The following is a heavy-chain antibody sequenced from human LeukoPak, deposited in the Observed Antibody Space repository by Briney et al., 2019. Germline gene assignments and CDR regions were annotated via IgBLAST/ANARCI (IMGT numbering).Heavy chain of an antibody. CDR1: GYIFTNYW. CDR3: ARHSSSGTSCYCS. J-gene: IGHJ5*02. Sequence: GESLKISCYASGYIFTNYWFGCVLQMPGKGLEWMGIIYPGDSNIRYSPSFQGQVTISADKSITTAYLQWSSLKASDTAIYYCARHSSSGTSCYCSWGQGTLVTVSS. CDR2: IYPGDSNI. V-gene: IGHV5-51*01. D-gene: IGHD2-15*01.